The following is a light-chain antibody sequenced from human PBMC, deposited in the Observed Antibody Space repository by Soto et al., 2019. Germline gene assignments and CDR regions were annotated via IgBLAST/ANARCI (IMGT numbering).Light chain of an antibody. J-gene: IGKJ3*01. V-gene: IGKV3-11*01. CDR2: DAS. Sequence: EVLLTQSPATLSLSPGQRATLSCRASQSVNSYLTWYQHKPGQAPRLPISDASNRATGIPARFSGSGSGTDITLTISSLEPEDFEVYYCQQRDNSPPTFGPGTTVEI. CDR1: QSVNSY. CDR3: QQRDNSPPT.